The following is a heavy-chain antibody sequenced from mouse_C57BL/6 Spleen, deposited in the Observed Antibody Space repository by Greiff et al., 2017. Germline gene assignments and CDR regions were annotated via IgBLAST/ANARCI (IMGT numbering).Heavy chain of an antibody. CDR1: GFTFSDYG. Sequence: EVQLQQSGGGLVKPGGSLKLSCAASGFTFSDYGMHWVRQAPEKGLEWVAYISSGSSTIYYADTVKGRFTISRDNAKNTLFLQMTSLRSEDTAMYYCARDYSNLFAYWGQGTLVTVSA. J-gene: IGHJ3*01. V-gene: IGHV5-17*01. D-gene: IGHD2-5*01. CDR3: ARDYSNLFAY. CDR2: ISSGSSTI.